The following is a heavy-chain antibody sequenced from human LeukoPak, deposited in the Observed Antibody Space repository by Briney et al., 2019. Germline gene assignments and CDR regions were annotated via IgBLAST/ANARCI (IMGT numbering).Heavy chain of an antibody. V-gene: IGHV3-30-3*01. D-gene: IGHD3-22*01. Sequence: GRSLRLSCAGSGFTFTAYLIHWVRQAPGKGLEWVAVMSSDGNAMFYADSVKGRFTISRDNSKNTLYLQMNSLRAEDTAVYYCVRESEYYFDHSASFDYWGQGTLVTVSS. CDR1: GFTFTAYL. CDR3: VRESEYYFDHSASFDY. CDR2: MSSDGNAM. J-gene: IGHJ4*02.